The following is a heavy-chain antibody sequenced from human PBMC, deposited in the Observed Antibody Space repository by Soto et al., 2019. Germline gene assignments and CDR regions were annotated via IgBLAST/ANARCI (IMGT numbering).Heavy chain of an antibody. CDR1: GGTFSSYT. CDR2: IIPILGIA. D-gene: IGHD6-13*01. V-gene: IGHV1-69*02. Sequence: QVQLVQSGAEVKKPGSSVKVSCKASGGTFSSYTISWVRQAPGQGLEWMGRIIPILGIANYAQKCQGRVRITAGKSTSTAYMELSSLRSEDTAVYYCARGAADTYYWGQGTLGTVSS. CDR3: ARGAADTYY. J-gene: IGHJ4*02.